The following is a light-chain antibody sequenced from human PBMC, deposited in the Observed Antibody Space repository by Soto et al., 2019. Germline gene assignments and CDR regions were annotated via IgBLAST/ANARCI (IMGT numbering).Light chain of an antibody. CDR2: RIS. CDR1: QSVGRNY. CDR3: QQYDNVPQT. J-gene: IGKJ1*01. Sequence: EIGLTQSPGTLSLSPGERATLSCRASQSVGRNYLTWYQLKPGQAPRLLIHRISIGATGIPDRFSGSGSATDFTLTITRLEPEDFAMYYCQQYDNVPQTFGQGTRVEIK. V-gene: IGKV3-20*01.